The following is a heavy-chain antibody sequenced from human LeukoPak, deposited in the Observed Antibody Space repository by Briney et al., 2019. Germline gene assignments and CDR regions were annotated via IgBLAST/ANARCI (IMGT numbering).Heavy chain of an antibody. Sequence: GASVKVSCKASGYTFTSYAMHWVRQAPGQRLEWMGWINAGNGNTKYSQKFQGRVTMTRDTSTSTVYMELSSLRSEDTAVYYCARAGRRMIVVVKVPHDAFDIWGQGTMVTVSS. D-gene: IGHD3-22*01. CDR1: GYTFTSYA. V-gene: IGHV1-3*01. J-gene: IGHJ3*02. CDR3: ARAGRRMIVVVKVPHDAFDI. CDR2: INAGNGNT.